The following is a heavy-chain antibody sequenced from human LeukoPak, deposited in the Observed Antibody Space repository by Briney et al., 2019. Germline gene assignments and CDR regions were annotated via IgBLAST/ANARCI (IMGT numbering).Heavy chain of an antibody. J-gene: IGHJ4*02. Sequence: PSETLSLTCTVSGGSISSYYWSWIRQPPGKGLEWIGYIYYSGSTNYNPSLKSRVTISVDTSKNQFSLKLSSVTAADTAVYYCARGYCSSTSCEFDYWGQGTPVTVSS. V-gene: IGHV4-59*01. CDR3: ARGYCSSTSCEFDY. CDR2: IYYSGST. D-gene: IGHD2-2*01. CDR1: GGSISSYY.